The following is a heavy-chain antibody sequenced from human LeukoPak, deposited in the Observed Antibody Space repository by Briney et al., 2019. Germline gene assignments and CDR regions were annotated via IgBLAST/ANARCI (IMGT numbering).Heavy chain of an antibody. D-gene: IGHD5-12*01. J-gene: IGHJ4*02. CDR2: IYSGGST. CDR1: GFTVSSNY. Sequence: GGSLRLSCAASGFTVSSNYMSWVRQAPGKGLEWVSVIYSGGSTYYADSVKGRFTISRDNSKNTLYLQMNSLRAEDTAVYYCARDLRGYSGYDKSPYWGQGTLVTVSS. V-gene: IGHV3-66*01. CDR3: ARDLRGYSGYDKSPY.